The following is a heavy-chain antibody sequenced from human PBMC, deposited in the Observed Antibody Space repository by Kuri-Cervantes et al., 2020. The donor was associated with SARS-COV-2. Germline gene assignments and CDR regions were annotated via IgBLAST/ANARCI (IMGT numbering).Heavy chain of an antibody. D-gene: IGHD4-17*01. V-gene: IGHV3-7*01. CDR3: ASWPVTYPTTFDI. Sequence: GESLKISCAASGFTFSSYWMSWVRQAPGKGLEWVANIKQDGSEKYYVDSVKGRFTISRDNAKNSLYLQMNSLRDEDTAVYYCASWPVTYPTTFDIWGQGTMVTVSS. CDR1: GFTFSSYW. CDR2: IKQDGSEK. J-gene: IGHJ3*02.